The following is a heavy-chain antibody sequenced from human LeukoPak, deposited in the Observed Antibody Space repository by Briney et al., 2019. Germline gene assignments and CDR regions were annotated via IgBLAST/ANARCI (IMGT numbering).Heavy chain of an antibody. J-gene: IGHJ6*02. V-gene: IGHV3-11*01. CDR1: GFTSSDYY. D-gene: IGHD2/OR15-2a*01. CDR3: ARDLSTGSYYYYGMDV. CDR2: ISSSGSTI. Sequence: PGGALRLSCAASGFTSSDYYMSWIRQAPGKGLEWVAYISSSGSTIYYADSVKGRFTISRDNAKNSLYLQMNSLRAEDTAVYYCARDLSTGSYYYYGMDVWGQGTTVTVSS.